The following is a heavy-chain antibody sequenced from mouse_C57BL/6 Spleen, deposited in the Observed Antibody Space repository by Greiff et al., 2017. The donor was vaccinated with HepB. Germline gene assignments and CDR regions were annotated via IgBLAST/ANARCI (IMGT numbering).Heavy chain of an antibody. J-gene: IGHJ2*01. CDR3: ARGSSGHFDY. CDR1: GYTFTSYT. D-gene: IGHD3-2*02. V-gene: IGHV1-4*01. CDR2: INPSSGYT. Sequence: VKLMESGAELARPGASVKMSCKASGYTFTSYTMHWVKQRPGQGLEWIGYINPSSGYTKYNQKFKDKATLTADKSSSTAYMQLSSLTSEDSAVYYCARGSSGHFDYWGQGTTLTVSS.